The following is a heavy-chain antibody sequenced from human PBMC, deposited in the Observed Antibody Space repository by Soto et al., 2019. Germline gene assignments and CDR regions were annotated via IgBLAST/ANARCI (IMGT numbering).Heavy chain of an antibody. CDR1: GFTFSSYG. D-gene: IGHD5-12*01. V-gene: IGHV3-33*01. CDR3: ARDRAVYSGYDRDPVAFDI. J-gene: IGHJ3*02. CDR2: IWYDGSNK. Sequence: QVQLVESGGGVVQPGRSLRLSCAASGFTFSSYGMHWVRQAPGKGLEWVAVIWYDGSNKYYADSVKGRFTISRDNSKNTLYLQMNSLRAEDTAVYYCARDRAVYSGYDRDPVAFDIWGQGTMVTVSS.